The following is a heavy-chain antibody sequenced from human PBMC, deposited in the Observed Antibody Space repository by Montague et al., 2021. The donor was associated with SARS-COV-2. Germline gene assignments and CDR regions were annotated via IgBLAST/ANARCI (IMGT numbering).Heavy chain of an antibody. CDR3: ARGTAYDHVYY. V-gene: IGHV4-59*01. D-gene: IGHD2-8*02. Sequence: SETLSLTCTASSGSLSGYYWNWIRQPPGKGLEWIGFTHYNGTTNYNPSLKSRLNMSLDTSKNQFSLTLNSVTAADTAIYYCARGTAYDHVYYWGQGAPVTVAS. CDR1: SGSLSGYY. J-gene: IGHJ4*02. CDR2: THYNGTT.